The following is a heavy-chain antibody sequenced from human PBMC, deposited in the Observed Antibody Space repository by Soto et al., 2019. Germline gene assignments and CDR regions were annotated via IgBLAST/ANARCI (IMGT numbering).Heavy chain of an antibody. CDR1: GFTFSSYA. V-gene: IGHV3-23*01. CDR3: VTKNDYTDRYYYYYYMDV. Sequence: GGSLRLSCAASGFTFSSYAMSWVRQAPGKGLEWVSAISGSGGSTYYADSVKGRFTISRDNSKNTLYLQMNSLRAEDTAVYYCVTKNDYTDRYYYYYYMDVWGKGTTVTVSS. CDR2: ISGSGGST. D-gene: IGHD4-4*01. J-gene: IGHJ6*03.